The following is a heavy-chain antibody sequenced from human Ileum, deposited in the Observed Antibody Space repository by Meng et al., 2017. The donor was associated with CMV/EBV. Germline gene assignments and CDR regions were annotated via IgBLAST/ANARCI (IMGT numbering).Heavy chain of an antibody. Sequence: ASGFTFSNHWMHWVRQAPGKGLVWVSRINSDGSRTAYAGSVKGRFTVSRDNAKNSQYLQMSSLRVEDTGIYYCARDYCPGGVCYLDSWGQGTLVTVSS. CDR1: GFTFSNHW. D-gene: IGHD2-8*02. CDR3: ARDYCPGGVCYLDS. CDR2: INSDGSRT. V-gene: IGHV3-74*01. J-gene: IGHJ4*02.